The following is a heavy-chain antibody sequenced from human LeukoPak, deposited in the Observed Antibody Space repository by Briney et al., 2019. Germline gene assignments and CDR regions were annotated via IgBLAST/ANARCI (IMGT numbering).Heavy chain of an antibody. J-gene: IGHJ3*02. Sequence: ASVKDSCKASGYTFTGYYMHWVRQAPGQGLEWMGRINPNSGGTNYAQKFQGRVTMTRDTSISTAYMELSRLRSDDTAVYYCARELRFLEWSRGSYAFDIWGQGTMVTVSS. CDR3: ARELRFLEWSRGSYAFDI. V-gene: IGHV1-2*06. D-gene: IGHD3-3*01. CDR2: INPNSGGT. CDR1: GYTFTGYY.